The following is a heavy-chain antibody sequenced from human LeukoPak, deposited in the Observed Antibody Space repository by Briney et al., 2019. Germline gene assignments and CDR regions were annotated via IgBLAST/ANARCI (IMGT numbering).Heavy chain of an antibody. CDR3: AKPIEFGYSYSFDY. CDR1: GFTFRSYA. J-gene: IGHJ4*02. V-gene: IGHV3-23*01. D-gene: IGHD5-18*01. CDR2: ISGSGGST. Sequence: PGGSLRLSCAASGFTFRSYAMSWVRQAPGKGLEWVSAISGSGGSTYYADSVKGRFTISRDNSKNTLYLQMNSLRAEDTAVYYCAKPIEFGYSYSFDYWGQGTLVTVSS.